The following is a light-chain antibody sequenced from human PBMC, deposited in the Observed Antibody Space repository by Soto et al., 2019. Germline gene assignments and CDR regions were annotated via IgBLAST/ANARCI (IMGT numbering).Light chain of an antibody. Sequence: EIVLTQSPGTLSLSPGERATLSCRASQSVSSSYLAWYQQKPGQTPRLLIYGTSIRATGIPDRFSGSGSGTDFTLTISRLEPEDFSVYYCQQYDTSPPTCGQGTRLEIK. CDR2: GTS. CDR3: QQYDTSPPT. V-gene: IGKV3-20*01. J-gene: IGKJ5*01. CDR1: QSVSSSY.